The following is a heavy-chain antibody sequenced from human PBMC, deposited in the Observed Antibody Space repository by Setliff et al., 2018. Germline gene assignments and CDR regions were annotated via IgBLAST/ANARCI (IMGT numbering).Heavy chain of an antibody. J-gene: IGHJ3*01. V-gene: IGHV1-18*01. Sequence: ASVKVSCKTSGYMFTTYGISWVRQDPGQGLEWMGWIRVYDGYTDYAQKFQGRVTMTKDTSTSTAYMELSSLRSEDTAVYYCARDLPTEYETIRDTFDVWGQGTKVTVSS. CDR2: IRVYDGYT. CDR1: GYMFTTYG. CDR3: ARDLPTEYETIRDTFDV. D-gene: IGHD2-21*01.